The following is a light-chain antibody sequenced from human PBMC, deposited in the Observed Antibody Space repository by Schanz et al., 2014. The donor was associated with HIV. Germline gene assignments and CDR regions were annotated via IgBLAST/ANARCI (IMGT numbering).Light chain of an antibody. CDR1: QGISRW. CDR3: QQYYTYPRT. V-gene: IGKV1-12*01. J-gene: IGKJ1*01. CDR2: AAS. Sequence: DIQVTQSPSSVSASVGDRVTITCRASQGISRWLAWYQQKPGQAPKLLIHAASTLQTGVPSRFSGSGSGTDFTLTISCLQSEDFATYYCQQYYTYPRTFGQGTKVEIK.